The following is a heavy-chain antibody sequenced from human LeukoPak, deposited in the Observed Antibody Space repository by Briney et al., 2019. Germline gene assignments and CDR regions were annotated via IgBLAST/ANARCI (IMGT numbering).Heavy chain of an antibody. V-gene: IGHV3-30-3*01. Sequence: GRSLRLSCAASGFTFSSYVMHWVRQAPGEGLEWVAVISFDGSNKYYGDSLKGRFTISRDNSKNTLYLQMNSLRGEDMAIYYCARDFGWLSGFDYWGQGSLVTVSS. J-gene: IGHJ4*02. D-gene: IGHD3-9*01. CDR1: GFTFSSYV. CDR3: ARDFGWLSGFDY. CDR2: ISFDGSNK.